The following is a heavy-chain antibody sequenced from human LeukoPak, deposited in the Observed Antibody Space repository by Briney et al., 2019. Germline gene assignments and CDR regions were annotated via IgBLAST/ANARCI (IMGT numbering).Heavy chain of an antibody. CDR2: ICGSGGRR. D-gene: IGHD3-10*01. Sequence: GGSLTLSCAPSGLTSSSYAMSWVRHPPGKGLEWVSGICGSGGRRNKDDPVKGRFTISRDNSINTLYLQMSSLRAEDAAVYYCAKSGGLSGSGRLGMDGGGQGTTVTVS. CDR1: GLTSSSYA. CDR3: AKSGGLSGSGRLGMDG. J-gene: IGHJ6*02. V-gene: IGHV3-23*01.